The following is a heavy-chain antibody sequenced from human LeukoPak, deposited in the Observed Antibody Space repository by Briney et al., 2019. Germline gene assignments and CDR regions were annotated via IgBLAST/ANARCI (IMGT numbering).Heavy chain of an antibody. D-gene: IGHD1-26*01. CDR3: ARAEYSGSYPFPRYYFDY. V-gene: IGHV4-34*01. Sequence: SETLSLTCAVYGGSFSGYYWSWIRQPPGKGLEWIGEINHSGSTNYNPSLKSRVTISVDTSKNQFSLKLSSVTAADTAVYYCARAEYSGSYPFPRYYFDYWGQGTLVTVSS. CDR2: INHSGST. J-gene: IGHJ4*02. CDR1: GGSFSGYY.